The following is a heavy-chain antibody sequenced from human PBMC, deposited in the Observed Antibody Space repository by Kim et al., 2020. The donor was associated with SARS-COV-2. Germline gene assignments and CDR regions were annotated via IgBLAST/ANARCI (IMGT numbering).Heavy chain of an antibody. CDR3: ARANYISSWYGGNCYFDY. V-gene: IGHV4-34*01. Sequence: SETLSLTCAVYGGSFSGYYWSWIRQPPGKGLEWIGEINHSGSTNYNPSLKSRVTISVDTSKNQFSLMLISVTAVDTAVYYCARANYISSWYGGNCYFDY. CDR1: GGSFSGYY. CDR2: INHSGST. J-gene: IGHJ4*03. D-gene: IGHD6-13*01.